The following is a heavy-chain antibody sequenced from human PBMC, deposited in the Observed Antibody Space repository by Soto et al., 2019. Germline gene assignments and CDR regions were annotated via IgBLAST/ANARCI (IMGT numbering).Heavy chain of an antibody. J-gene: IGHJ4*02. Sequence: QVQLQESGPGLVNPSQTLSLTCTVSVGSISSGDYYWSWIRQPPGKGLEWIGYIYYSGSTYYNPSIKSRVTIPVDPSKNQFSLKLSSVTAEDTAVYYCARGSYYYDRSGYYHYWGQGTLVNVSS. CDR3: ARGSYYYDRSGYYHY. D-gene: IGHD3-22*01. V-gene: IGHV4-30-4*01. CDR1: VGSISSGDYY. CDR2: IYYSGST.